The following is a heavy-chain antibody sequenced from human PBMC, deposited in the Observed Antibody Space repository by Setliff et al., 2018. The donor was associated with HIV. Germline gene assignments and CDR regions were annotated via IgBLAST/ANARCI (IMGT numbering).Heavy chain of an antibody. CDR2: IFYSGTT. V-gene: IGHV4-59*01. Sequence: SSETLSLTCTVSGGSFSTYYWNWIRQPPGKGPEWIGYIFYSGTTSYNPSLESRITISIDTSKNQFSLTLNSVTAADTAVYYCARGWGAPGSYYYASDVWGQGTMVTVSS. J-gene: IGHJ3*01. CDR3: ARGWGAPGSYYYASDV. CDR1: GGSFSTYY. D-gene: IGHD1-26*01.